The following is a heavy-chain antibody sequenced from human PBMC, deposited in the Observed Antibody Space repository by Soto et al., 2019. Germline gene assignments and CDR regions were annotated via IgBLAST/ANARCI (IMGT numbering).Heavy chain of an antibody. Sequence: QVQLVESGGGVVQPGRSLRLSCAASGFTFSSYAMHWVRQAPGKGLEWVAVISYDGSNKYYADSVKGRFTISRDNSKNTLYLQMKSLRAEDTAVYYCARAGYSTRQLIDYWGQGTLVTVSS. D-gene: IGHD4-4*01. V-gene: IGHV3-30-3*01. CDR1: GFTFSSYA. CDR3: ARAGYSTRQLIDY. CDR2: ISYDGSNK. J-gene: IGHJ4*02.